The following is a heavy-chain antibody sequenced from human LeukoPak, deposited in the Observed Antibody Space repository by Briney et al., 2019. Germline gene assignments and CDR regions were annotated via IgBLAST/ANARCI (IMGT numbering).Heavy chain of an antibody. CDR1: GFTFSSYG. Sequence: GGSLRLSCAASGFTFSSYGMHWVRQAPGKGLEWVAVISYDGSNKYYADSVKGRFTISRDNSKNTLYLQMNSLRAEDTAVYYCAKDPEYEPELGIWGQGTMVTVSS. D-gene: IGHD1-14*01. V-gene: IGHV3-30*18. J-gene: IGHJ3*02. CDR2: ISYDGSNK. CDR3: AKDPEYEPELGI.